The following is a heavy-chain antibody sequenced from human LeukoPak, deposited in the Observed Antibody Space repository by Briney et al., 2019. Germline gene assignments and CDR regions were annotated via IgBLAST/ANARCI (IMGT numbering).Heavy chain of an antibody. V-gene: IGHV4-39*01. CDR1: GGPLTRSLSY. D-gene: IGHD5-12*01. CDR3: ARLNSGYEDYYFDD. J-gene: IGHJ4*02. Sequence: SETLSLTCTVSGGPLTRSLSYWGWIRRPPGKGLEWIGNIYYTGSTDYSPSFGSRAAMSVDTSKNQFSLQLRSVTAADTAVYYCARLNSGYEDYYFDDWGQGTLVTVSS. CDR2: IYYTGST.